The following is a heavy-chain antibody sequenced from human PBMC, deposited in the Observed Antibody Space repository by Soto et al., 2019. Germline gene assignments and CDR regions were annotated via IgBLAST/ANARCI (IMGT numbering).Heavy chain of an antibody. CDR1: GFTSSSYS. Sequence: VQLVESGGGLVKPGGSLRLSCAASGFTSSSYSMNWVRQAPGKGLEWVAVIWYDGSNKYYADSVKGRFTISRDNSKNTLYLQMNSLRAEDTAVYYCARDGPPDYYDSSGPHDYWGQGTLVTVSS. D-gene: IGHD3-22*01. CDR3: ARDGPPDYYDSSGPHDY. J-gene: IGHJ4*02. CDR2: IWYDGSNK. V-gene: IGHV3-33*08.